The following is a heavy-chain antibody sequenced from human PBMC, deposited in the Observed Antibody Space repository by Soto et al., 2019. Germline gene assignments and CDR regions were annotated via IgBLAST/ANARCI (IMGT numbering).Heavy chain of an antibody. J-gene: IGHJ4*02. CDR1: GGTFSSYA. V-gene: IGHV1-69*13. D-gene: IGHD5-12*01. CDR3: ARDRGDGYNSYYFDY. Sequence: ASVKVSCKASGGTFSSYAISWVRQAPGQGLEWMGGIIPIFGTANYAQKFQGRVTITADESTSTAYMELSSLRSEDTAVYYCARDRGDGYNSYYFDYWGRGTLVTVSS. CDR2: IIPIFGTA.